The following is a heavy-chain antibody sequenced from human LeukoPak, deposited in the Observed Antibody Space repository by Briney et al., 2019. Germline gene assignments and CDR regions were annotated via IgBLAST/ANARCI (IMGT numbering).Heavy chain of an antibody. V-gene: IGHV3-11*01. CDR2: ISSGGSTI. Sequence: GGSLRLSCAASGFTFSDYYMNWIRQAPGKGLEWVSYISSGGSTIYYADSVKGRFTISRDNSKNTLYLQMNSLRAEDTAVYYCARVSSQLLGYYFGYWGQGTLLTVSS. CDR1: GFTFSDYY. CDR3: ARVSSQLLGYYFGY. D-gene: IGHD2-2*01. J-gene: IGHJ4*02.